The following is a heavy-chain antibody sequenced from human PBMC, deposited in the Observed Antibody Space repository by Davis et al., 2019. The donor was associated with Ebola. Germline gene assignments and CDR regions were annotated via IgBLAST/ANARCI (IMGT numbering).Heavy chain of an antibody. CDR3: ARARRSGYDSVY. J-gene: IGHJ4*02. CDR1: GGSFSGYY. CDR2: INHSGST. Sequence: SETLSLTCAVYGGSFSGYYWSWIRQPPGKGLEWIGEINHSGSTNYNPSLKSRVTISVDTSKNQFSLKLSSVTAADTDVYYCARARRSGYDSVYWGQGTLVTVSS. V-gene: IGHV4-34*01. D-gene: IGHD5-12*01.